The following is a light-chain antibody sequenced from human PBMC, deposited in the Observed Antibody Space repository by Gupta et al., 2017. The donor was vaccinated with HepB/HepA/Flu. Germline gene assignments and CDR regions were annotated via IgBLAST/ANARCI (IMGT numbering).Light chain of an antibody. CDR1: QSVSSN. CDR3: QQYNNWPG. V-gene: IGKV3-15*01. Sequence: EIVMTQSPATLSVSPGERATLSCRASQSVSSNLACYQQKPGQAPRLLIYGASTRATGIPARFSGSGSGTEFTLTISSLQSEEFAVYYCQQYNNWPGFGQGTKVEIK. CDR2: GAS. J-gene: IGKJ1*01.